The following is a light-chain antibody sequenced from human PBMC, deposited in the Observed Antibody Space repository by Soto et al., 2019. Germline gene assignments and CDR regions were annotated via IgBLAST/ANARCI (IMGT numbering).Light chain of an antibody. CDR3: SSYTSGSTYV. V-gene: IGLV2-14*01. CDR1: SSDVGGYNY. Sequence: QSVLTQPASVSGSPGQSITLSCTGTSSDVGGYNYVSWYQQHPGQAHKLMIYDVSNRPSGVSNRFSGSKSGNTASLTISGLQAEDEADYYCSSYTSGSTYVFGTGTKLTVL. J-gene: IGLJ1*01. CDR2: DVS.